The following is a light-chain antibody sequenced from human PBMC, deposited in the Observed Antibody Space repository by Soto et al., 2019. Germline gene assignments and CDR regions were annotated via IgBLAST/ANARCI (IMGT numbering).Light chain of an antibody. J-gene: IGKJ5*01. CDR3: QRTYNALIT. Sequence: DIQMTQSPSSLSASVGDGVTITCRASQGISNYLAWYQQKPGKAPQLLIYGATNLQSGVPSRFSGSSSGPDFTLTVSSLQPEDVATYYGQRTYNALITFDQGTRLEIK. CDR2: GAT. CDR1: QGISNY. V-gene: IGKV1-27*01.